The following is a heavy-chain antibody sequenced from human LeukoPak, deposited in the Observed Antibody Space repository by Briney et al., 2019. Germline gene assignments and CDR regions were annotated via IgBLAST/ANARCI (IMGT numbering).Heavy chain of an antibody. V-gene: IGHV4-34*01. CDR1: GGSFSGYS. Sequence: SETLSLTCAVYGGSFSGYSWSWIRQPPGKGLEWIGEIDHSGSTNYNPSLKSRVTISIDTSKNQFSLKLSSVTAADTALYYCARGPGTWYYYWGQGTLVTVSS. CDR2: IDHSGST. D-gene: IGHD6-13*01. CDR3: ARGPGTWYYY. J-gene: IGHJ4*02.